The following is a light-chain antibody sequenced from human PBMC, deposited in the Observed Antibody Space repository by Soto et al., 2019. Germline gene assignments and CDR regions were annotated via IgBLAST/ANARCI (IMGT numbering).Light chain of an antibody. CDR3: SSYTSSITYV. Sequence: QSVLPQPASVSGSPGQSITISCTGTSSDVGGYNYVSWYQQHPGKAPKLMIYEVTNRPSGVSNRFSGSKSGNTASLTISGLQADDEADYYCSSYTSSITYVFGTGTKVTVL. CDR1: SSDVGGYNY. CDR2: EVT. V-gene: IGLV2-14*01. J-gene: IGLJ1*01.